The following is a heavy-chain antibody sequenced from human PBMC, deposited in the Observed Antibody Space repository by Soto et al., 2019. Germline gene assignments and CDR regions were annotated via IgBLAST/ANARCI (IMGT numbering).Heavy chain of an antibody. CDR1: GGTFSSYA. CDR2: IIPIFGTA. V-gene: IGHV1-69*13. D-gene: IGHD2-2*01. J-gene: IGHJ6*02. Sequence: ASVKVSCKASGGTFSSYAISWVRQAPGQGLEWMGGIIPIFGTANYAQKFQGRVTITADESTSTAYMELSSLRSEDTAVYYCARGYSSYIVVVPVAMAPPYYHYGMDVWGQGTTVTVSS. CDR3: ARGYSSYIVVVPVAMAPPYYHYGMDV.